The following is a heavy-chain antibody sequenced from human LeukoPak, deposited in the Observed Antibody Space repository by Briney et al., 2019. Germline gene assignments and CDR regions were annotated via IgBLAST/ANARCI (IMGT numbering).Heavy chain of an antibody. D-gene: IGHD3-22*01. Sequence: GGSLRLSYAAASLTVTTDCSACVRQAPGKGLEWVANINQDGSERPYVDSVKGRFTISRDNAKNSVYLQMNSLIAGVRAVYYGARFGFYDSGFDYSDYWGQGTLVAVSS. J-gene: IGHJ4*02. CDR3: ARFGFYDSGFDYSDY. CDR1: SLTVTTDC. V-gene: IGHV3-7*01. CDR2: INQDGSER.